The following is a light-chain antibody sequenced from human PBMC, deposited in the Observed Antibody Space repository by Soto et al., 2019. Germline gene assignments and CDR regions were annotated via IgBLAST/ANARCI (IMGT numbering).Light chain of an antibody. Sequence: QPVLTQPPSLSGTPGQTVTISCIGSRSNIGSAIVHGYQQLPGTAPKHLIYMNSQRPSGVPDRFSGSKSGTSASLVITGLRPEDEADYYCVAWDDNLGSRVFGGGTKVTVL. CDR1: RSNIGSAI. CDR2: MNS. CDR3: VAWDDNLGSRV. V-gene: IGLV1-47*01. J-gene: IGLJ3*02.